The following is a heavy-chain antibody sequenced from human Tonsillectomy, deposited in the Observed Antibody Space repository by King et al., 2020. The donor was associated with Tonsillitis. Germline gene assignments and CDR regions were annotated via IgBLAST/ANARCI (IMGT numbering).Heavy chain of an antibody. D-gene: IGHD2-8*01. V-gene: IGHV1-69*01. CDR3: ARGYCTNGVCYTRKYYYYGMDV. CDR2: IIPIFGTA. J-gene: IGHJ6*02. CDR1: GGTFSSYA. Sequence: VQLVESGAEVKKPGSSVKVSCKASGGTFSSYAISWVRQAPGQGLEWMGGIIPIFGTANYAQQFQGRVTITADESTSTAYMELSSLRSEDTAVYYCARGYCTNGVCYTRKYYYYGMDVWGQGTTVTVSS.